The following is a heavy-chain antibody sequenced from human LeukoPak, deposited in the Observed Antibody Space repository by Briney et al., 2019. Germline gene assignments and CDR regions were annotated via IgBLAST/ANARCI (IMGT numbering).Heavy chain of an antibody. CDR2: IIPIFGTA. CDR3: ARDPGVAVAGTEGDY. D-gene: IGHD6-19*01. Sequence: PVKVSCKASGGTFSSYAISWVRQAPGQGLEWMGGIIPIFGTANYAQKFQGRVTITADESTSTAYMELSSLRSEDTAVYYCARDPGVAVAGTEGDYWGQGTLVTVSS. V-gene: IGHV1-69*13. J-gene: IGHJ4*02. CDR1: GGTFSSYA.